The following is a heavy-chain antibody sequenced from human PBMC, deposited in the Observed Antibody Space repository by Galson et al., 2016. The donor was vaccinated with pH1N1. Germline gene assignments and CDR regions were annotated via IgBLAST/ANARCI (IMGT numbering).Heavy chain of an antibody. CDR3: AHREVMITNAFDF. D-gene: IGHD3-16*01. CDR2: IYWDDDK. V-gene: IGHV2-5*02. CDR1: GFSVSSSGMG. J-gene: IGHJ3*01. Sequence: PALVKPTRTLTLTCNFSGFSVSSSGMGVGWIRQPPGKALEWLAVIYWDDDKRYSPSLKSRLTITKDTSKNQVVLKMTNMDPADTATYYCAHREVMITNAFDFWGQGTMVTVSS.